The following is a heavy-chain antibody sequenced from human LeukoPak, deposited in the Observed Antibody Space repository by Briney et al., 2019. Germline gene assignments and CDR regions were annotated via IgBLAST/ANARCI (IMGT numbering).Heavy chain of an antibody. V-gene: IGHV4-59*08. CDR1: GGSISSYF. CDR3: ARVDRAVAGTIDY. CDR2: IYYSGST. Sequence: SEALSLTCTVSGGSISSYFWSWIRQPPGKGLEWIGYIYYSGSTNYNPSLKSRVTMSVDTSKNQFSLKLSSVTAADTAVYYCARVDRAVAGTIDYWGQGTLVTVSS. D-gene: IGHD6-19*01. J-gene: IGHJ4*02.